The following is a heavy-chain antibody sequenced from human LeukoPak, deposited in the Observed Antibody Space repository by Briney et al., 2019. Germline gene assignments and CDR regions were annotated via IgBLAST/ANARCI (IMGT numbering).Heavy chain of an antibody. V-gene: IGHV1-2*06. D-gene: IGHD2-8*01. CDR2: INPNSGGT. J-gene: IGHJ5*02. CDR3: ARDRTSSYWGQGIYCTNGVCYYTNWFDP. CDR1: GYTFTGYY. Sequence: GASVKVSCKASGYTFTGYYMHWVRQAPGQGLEWMGRINPNSGGTNYAQKFQGRVTMTRDTSISTAYMELSRPRSDDTAVYYCARDRTSSYWGQGIYCTNGVCYYTNWFDPWGQGTLVTVSS.